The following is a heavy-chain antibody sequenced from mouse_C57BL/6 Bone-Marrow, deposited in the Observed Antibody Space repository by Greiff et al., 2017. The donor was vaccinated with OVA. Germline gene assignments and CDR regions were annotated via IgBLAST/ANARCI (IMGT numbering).Heavy chain of an antibody. D-gene: IGHD2-2*01. Sequence: QVQLQQPGAELVRPGSSVKLSCKASGYTFTSYWMDWVKQRPGQGLEWIGNIYPSDSETHYNQKFKDKATLTVDKSSSTAYMQLSSLTSEDSAVYYCAVMVTTGFAYWGQGTTLTVSS. CDR3: AVMVTTGFAY. CDR1: GYTFTSYW. V-gene: IGHV1-61*01. CDR2: IYPSDSET. J-gene: IGHJ2*01.